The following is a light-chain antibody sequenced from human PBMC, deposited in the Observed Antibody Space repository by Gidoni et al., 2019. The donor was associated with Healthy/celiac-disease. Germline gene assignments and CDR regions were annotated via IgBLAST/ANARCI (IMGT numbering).Light chain of an antibody. CDR3: QQYNSYSGYT. J-gene: IGKJ2*01. CDR2: KAS. V-gene: IGKV1-5*03. Sequence: DIQLTQSPSTLSASVGDRVTITCRASQSISSWLAWYQQKPGNAPKLLIYKASSLESGVPSRFSGSGSGTEFTLTISSLQPDYFATYYCQQYNSYSGYTFGQGTKLEIK. CDR1: QSISSW.